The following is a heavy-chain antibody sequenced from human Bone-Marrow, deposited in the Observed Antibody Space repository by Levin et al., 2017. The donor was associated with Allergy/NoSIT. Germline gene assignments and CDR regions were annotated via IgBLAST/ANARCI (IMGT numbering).Heavy chain of an antibody. J-gene: IGHJ4*02. CDR3: AVVQTAWFYFQY. V-gene: IGHV4-39*01. CDR2: IYSTGRA. CDR1: GGSISSSSWS. D-gene: IGHD2-2*01. Sequence: SQTLSLTCTVSGGSISSSSWSWGWIRQPPGKGLEWIGNIYSTGRANYNPSLKSRLTISVDTSKNQFSLNLSSVTAADTAVYYCAVVQTAWFYFQYWGQGTLVTVSS.